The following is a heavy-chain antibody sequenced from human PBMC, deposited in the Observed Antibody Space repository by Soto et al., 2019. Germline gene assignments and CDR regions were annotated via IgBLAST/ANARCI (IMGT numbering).Heavy chain of an antibody. CDR3: TRHYEFWSGYAPPDY. Sequence: GGSLRLSCAASGFTFSSYGMHWVRQAPGKGLEWVAVIWYDGSNKYYADSVKGRLTISRDDSKNTAYLQMNSLKTEDTAGYYCTRHYEFWSGYAPPDYWGQGTLVTFSS. CDR2: IWYDGSNK. V-gene: IGHV3-33*01. CDR1: GFTFSSYG. J-gene: IGHJ4*02. D-gene: IGHD3-3*01.